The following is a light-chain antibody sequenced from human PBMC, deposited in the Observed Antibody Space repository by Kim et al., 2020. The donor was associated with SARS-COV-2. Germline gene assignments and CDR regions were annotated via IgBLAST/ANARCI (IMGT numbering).Light chain of an antibody. Sequence: VSPGQTASITCSGDKLGDKHASWYQQTPGRSPVLVIYEDYKRPSGIPGRFSGSNSGSTATLTISGTQAMDEADYYCRAWDSSTGVFGGGTQLTVL. V-gene: IGLV3-1*01. CDR3: RAWDSSTGV. CDR2: EDY. CDR1: KLGDKH. J-gene: IGLJ2*01.